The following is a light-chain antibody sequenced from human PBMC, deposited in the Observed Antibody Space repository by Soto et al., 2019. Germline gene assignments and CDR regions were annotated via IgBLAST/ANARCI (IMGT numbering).Light chain of an antibody. Sequence: QSALTQPASVSGSPGQSITISCTGTSGDVGGYDFVSWYQQFPGKAPKLLIYDVNSRPSGVSDRFYGSKSGSTASLTISGLQAEDEADYFCSSYTSSRSLVLFGGGTKLTVL. CDR3: SSYTSSRSLVL. V-gene: IGLV2-14*03. J-gene: IGLJ2*01. CDR2: DVN. CDR1: SGDVGGYDF.